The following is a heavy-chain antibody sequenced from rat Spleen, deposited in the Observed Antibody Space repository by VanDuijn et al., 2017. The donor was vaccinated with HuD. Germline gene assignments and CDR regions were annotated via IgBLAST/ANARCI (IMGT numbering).Heavy chain of an antibody. V-gene: IGHV2-41*01. CDR2: IWNTGAT. J-gene: IGHJ3*01. CDR3: ARAHTTGIRDWLAY. Sequence: QVQLKESGPGLVQPSQTLSLSCTVAGFSLTTYNVHWLRQPPGKGLEWMGVIWNTGATRYISALKSRLSISKDTSKSKVFLKMNSLQTEDTATYSCARAHTTGIRDWLAYWGQGTLVTVSS. D-gene: IGHD1-9*01. CDR1: GFSLTTYN.